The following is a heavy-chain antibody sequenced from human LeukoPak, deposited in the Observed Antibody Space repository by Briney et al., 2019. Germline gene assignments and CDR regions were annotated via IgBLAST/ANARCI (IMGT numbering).Heavy chain of an antibody. D-gene: IGHD2-15*01. J-gene: IGHJ4*02. CDR1: GFTFSSYG. CDR2: ISYDGSNK. CDR3: AKDGRAPSS. V-gene: IGHV3-30*18. Sequence: PGGSLRLSCAASGFTFSSYGMHWVRQAPGKGLEWVAVISYDGSNKYYADSVKGRFTISRDNSKNTLYLQMNSLRAEDTAVYYCAKDGRAPSSWGQGTLVTVSS.